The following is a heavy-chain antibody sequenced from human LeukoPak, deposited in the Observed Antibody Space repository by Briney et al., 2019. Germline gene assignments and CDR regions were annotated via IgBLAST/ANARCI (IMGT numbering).Heavy chain of an antibody. CDR3: ARDHHRRLYDSQARDTFDI. V-gene: IGHV3-48*01. CDR2: ISSSGSTI. D-gene: IGHD3-22*01. Sequence: GGSLRLSCAASGFTFSSYDMNWVRQAPGKGLEWLSYISSSGSTIYYADSVKGRFTISRGNAKNSLYLQMNSLRAEDTAVYYCARDHHRRLYDSQARDTFDIWGQGTMVTVSS. CDR1: GFTFSSYD. J-gene: IGHJ3*02.